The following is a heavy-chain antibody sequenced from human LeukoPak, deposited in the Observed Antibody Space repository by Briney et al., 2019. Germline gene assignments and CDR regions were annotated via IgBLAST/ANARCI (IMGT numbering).Heavy chain of an antibody. Sequence: PGGSLRLSCAASGFTFSNYAMSWVRQAPGKGPEWVSRIDDDGTDTHYAVSVKGCFTISRDNAKNTLYLQMNSLRGEDTAVYYCARGMLSSAGYHWYYYMDVWGKGAMVTVSS. CDR3: ARGMLSSAGYHWYYYMDV. J-gene: IGHJ6*03. CDR2: IDDDGTDT. V-gene: IGHV3-74*01. D-gene: IGHD3-3*01. CDR1: GFTFSNYA.